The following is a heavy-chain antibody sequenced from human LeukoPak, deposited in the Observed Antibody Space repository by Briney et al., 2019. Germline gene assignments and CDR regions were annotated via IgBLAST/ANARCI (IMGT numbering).Heavy chain of an antibody. Sequence: SETLSLTCAVYGGSFSGYFWSWIRQSPGKGLEWIGEMIYGGSTNYNPSLKSRVTMSIDTSKNQFSPKSSSVTAADTAVYYCARGGVGDRLSYWGQGTLVTVSS. CDR3: ARGGVGDRLSY. D-gene: IGHD4-17*01. V-gene: IGHV4-34*01. CDR2: MIYGGST. J-gene: IGHJ4*02. CDR1: GGSFSGYF.